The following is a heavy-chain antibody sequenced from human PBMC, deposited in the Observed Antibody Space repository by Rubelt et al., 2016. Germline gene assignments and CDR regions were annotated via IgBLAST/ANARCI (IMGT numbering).Heavy chain of an antibody. CDR1: GYTFTSYY. CDR2: INPSGGST. Sequence: QVQLVQSGAEVKKPGASVKVSCKASGYTFTSYYMHWVRQAPGQGLEWMGIINPSGGSTSYAQKFQGSVTMTRDTSTSTVYMELSSLRSEDTAVYYCARTKTVEMATIPLAYWGQGTLVTVSS. V-gene: IGHV1-46*01. CDR3: ARTKTVEMATIPLAY. J-gene: IGHJ4*02. D-gene: IGHD5-24*01.